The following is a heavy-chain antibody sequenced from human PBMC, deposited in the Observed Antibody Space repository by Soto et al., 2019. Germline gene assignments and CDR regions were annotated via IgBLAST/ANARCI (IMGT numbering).Heavy chain of an antibody. CDR1: GYTFTTYD. D-gene: IGHD2-8*01. CDR3: ARDPYHVLMVNAPNLYGMDV. Sequence: QVQLVQSGAEVKKPGASVKVSCKASGYTFTTYDISWVRQAPGQGLEWMGRISTYNGNTNYPQRLKGSLTMTTDTATTTAYIELRNLRSDDTAVYYCARDPYHVLMVNAPNLYGMDVWGQGTTVTVSS. J-gene: IGHJ6*02. CDR2: ISTYNGNT. V-gene: IGHV1-18*01.